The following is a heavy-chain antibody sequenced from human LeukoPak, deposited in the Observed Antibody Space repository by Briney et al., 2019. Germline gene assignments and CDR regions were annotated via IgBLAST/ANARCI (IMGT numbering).Heavy chain of an antibody. CDR3: ARCRGYSGYEYHYYGMDV. CDR1: GWSFSGYY. V-gene: IGHV4-34*01. D-gene: IGHD5-12*01. J-gene: IGHJ6*02. CDR2: INHSGST. Sequence: SETLSLTCAVYGWSFSGYYWSWIRQPPGKGLEWIGEINHSGSTNYNPSLKSRVTISVDTSKNQFSLKLSSVTAADTAVYYCARCRGYSGYEYHYYGMDVWGQGTTVTVSS.